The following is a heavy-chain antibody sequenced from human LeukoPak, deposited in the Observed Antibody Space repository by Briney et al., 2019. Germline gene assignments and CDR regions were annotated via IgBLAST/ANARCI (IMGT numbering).Heavy chain of an antibody. V-gene: IGHV4-59*01. J-gene: IGHJ5*02. Sequence: SETLSLTCTVSGGSLSTYYWTWIRQTPGKGLEYIGYINYSGSTDSNPSLKSRVTISVDTSKNQFSVKLSSVTVADTAVYYCARAKTEYSYGYGFDPWGQGSLVTVSS. CDR2: INYSGST. CDR3: ARAKTEYSYGYGFDP. CDR1: GGSLSTYY. D-gene: IGHD5-18*01.